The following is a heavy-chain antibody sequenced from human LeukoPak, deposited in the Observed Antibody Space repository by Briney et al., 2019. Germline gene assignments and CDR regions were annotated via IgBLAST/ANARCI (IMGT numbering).Heavy chain of an antibody. CDR1: GGSISGGSYY. D-gene: IGHD3-10*01. CDR2: FYTSGAI. Sequence: PSQTLSLTCSVSGGSISGGSYYWSWIRQSPAKGLEWIGRFYTSGAINYNASLKSRVTISVDTSKNQFFLKLSSVTAADTAVYYCARSVMIRGARYYYYLDVWGKGTTVTISS. CDR3: ARSVMIRGARYYYYLDV. V-gene: IGHV4-61*02. J-gene: IGHJ6*03.